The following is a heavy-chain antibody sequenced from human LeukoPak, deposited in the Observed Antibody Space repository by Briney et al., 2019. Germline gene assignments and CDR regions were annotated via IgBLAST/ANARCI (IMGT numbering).Heavy chain of an antibody. CDR1: GGSISSGSYY. D-gene: IGHD3-9*01. Sequence: PSETLSLTCTVPGGSISSGSYYWSWIRQPAGKGLEWIGRIYTSGSTNYNPSLKSRVTISVDTSKNQFSLKLSSVTAADTAVYYCARDYDVLTGYPQPYFDYWGQGTLVTVSS. V-gene: IGHV4-61*02. CDR3: ARDYDVLTGYPQPYFDY. CDR2: IYTSGST. J-gene: IGHJ4*02.